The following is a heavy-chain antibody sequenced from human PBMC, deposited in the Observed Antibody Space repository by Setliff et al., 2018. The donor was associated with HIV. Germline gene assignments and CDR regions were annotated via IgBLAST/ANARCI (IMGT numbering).Heavy chain of an antibody. Sequence: GGSLRLSCAASGFTFDNVDMNWVRQAPGKGPEWVSSISKNSFSIYYTDSVKGRFTVSRDNSRDTLYLQVNSLRAEDTAVYYCAKDPRAAVATICDYWGQGTLVTVSS. CDR2: ISKNSFSI. CDR1: GFTFDNVD. D-gene: IGHD5-12*01. J-gene: IGHJ4*02. CDR3: AKDPRAAVATICDY. V-gene: IGHV3-23*01.